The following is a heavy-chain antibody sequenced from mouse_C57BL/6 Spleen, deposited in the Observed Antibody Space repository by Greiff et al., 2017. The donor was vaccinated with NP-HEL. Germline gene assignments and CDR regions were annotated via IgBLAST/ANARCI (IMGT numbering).Heavy chain of an antibody. CDR3: ARNYGVGAGTYFDV. CDR2: IWSGGST. Sequence: VHLVESGPGLVQPSQCLSITCTVSGFSLTSYGVHWVRQSPGKGLEWLGVIWSGGSTDYNAAFISRLSISKDNSKSQVFFKMNSLQADDTAIYYCARNYGVGAGTYFDVWGTGTTVTVSS. D-gene: IGHD4-1*01. V-gene: IGHV2-2*01. J-gene: IGHJ1*03. CDR1: GFSLTSYG.